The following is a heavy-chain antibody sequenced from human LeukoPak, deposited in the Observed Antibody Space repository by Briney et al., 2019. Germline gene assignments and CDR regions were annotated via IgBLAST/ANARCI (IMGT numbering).Heavy chain of an antibody. CDR1: GGSISSSSYY. D-gene: IGHD1-26*01. J-gene: IGHJ4*02. CDR3: ARDLRGVGSTGGFDD. V-gene: IGHV4-39*07. CDR2: IYYSGST. Sequence: PSGTLCLTCTVSGGSISSSSYYWGWIRQPPGKGLEWIGSIYYSGSTYYNPSLKSRVTISIDTSNNQFSLKLSSVTAADTAVYYCARDLRGVGSTGGFDDWGQGTLVTVSS.